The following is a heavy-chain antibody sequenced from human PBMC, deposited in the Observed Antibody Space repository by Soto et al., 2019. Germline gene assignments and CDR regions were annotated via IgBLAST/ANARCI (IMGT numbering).Heavy chain of an antibody. J-gene: IGHJ6*02. Sequence: GGSLRLSCAASGFTFSSYGMHWVRQAPGKGLEWVAVIWYDGSNKYYADSVKGRFTISRDNSKNTLYLQMNSLRAEDTAVYYCARELRALPGIAAAGKGSYYYYGMDVWGQGTTVTVSS. CDR3: ARELRALPGIAAAGKGSYYYYGMDV. V-gene: IGHV3-33*01. CDR1: GFTFSSYG. D-gene: IGHD6-13*01. CDR2: IWYDGSNK.